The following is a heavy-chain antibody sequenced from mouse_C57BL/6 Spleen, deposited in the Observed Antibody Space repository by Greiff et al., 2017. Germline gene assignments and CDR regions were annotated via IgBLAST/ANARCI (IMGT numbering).Heavy chain of an antibody. V-gene: IGHV1-53*01. CDR2: IKPSNGGT. Sequence: QVHVKQSGTELVKPGASVKLSCKASGYTFTSYWMHWVKQRPGQGLEWIGNIKPSNGGTNYNEKFKSKATLTVDKSSSTAYMQLSSLTSEDSAVYYCARYLDGNYFYAMDYWGQGTSVTVSS. CDR3: ARYLDGNYFYAMDY. CDR1: GYTFTSYW. J-gene: IGHJ4*01. D-gene: IGHD2-1*01.